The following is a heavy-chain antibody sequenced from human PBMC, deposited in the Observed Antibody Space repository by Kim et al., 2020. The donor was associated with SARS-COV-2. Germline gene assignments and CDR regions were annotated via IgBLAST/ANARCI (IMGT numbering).Heavy chain of an antibody. V-gene: IGHV1-69*04. J-gene: IGHJ4*02. CDR1: GGTFSSYA. CDR2: IIPILGIA. Sequence: SVKVSCKASGGTFSSYAISWVRQAPGQGLEWMGRIIPILGIANYAQKFQGRVTITADKSTSTAYMELSSLRSEDTAVYYCARAPFHSSSWYVPDYWGQGTLVTVSS. CDR3: ARAPFHSSSWYVPDY. D-gene: IGHD6-13*01.